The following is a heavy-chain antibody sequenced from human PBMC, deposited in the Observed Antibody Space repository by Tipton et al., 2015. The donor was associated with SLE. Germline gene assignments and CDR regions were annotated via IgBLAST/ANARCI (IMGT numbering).Heavy chain of an antibody. D-gene: IGHD2/OR15-2a*01. CDR2: IYTSGST. CDR1: GGSISSGSYY. J-gene: IGHJ6*03. Sequence: TLSLTCTVSGGSISSGSYYWSWIRQPAGKGLEWLGRIYTSGSTNYNPSLKSRVTISVDRSQNQLSLTMTSVTAADTAVYFCASVKRTFLHYYHYMDIWGIGTPVTVSS. V-gene: IGHV4-61*02. CDR3: ASVKRTFLHYYHYMDI.